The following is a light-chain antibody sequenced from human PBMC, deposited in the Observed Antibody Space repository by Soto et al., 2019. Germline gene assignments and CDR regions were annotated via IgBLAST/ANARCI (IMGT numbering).Light chain of an antibody. Sequence: ESVLTQSTATLSLSPGERVTLSFLASHRLSNNIYLAWYQQKPGQAPRLLIYGASSRATGIPNRFSGSGSGTDFTLTISSLEPEDFAVYYCQQRSSWPPDITFGKGTQLEIK. J-gene: IGKJ5*01. CDR3: QQRSSWPPDIT. CDR1: HRLSNNIY. CDR2: GAS. V-gene: IGKV3D-20*02.